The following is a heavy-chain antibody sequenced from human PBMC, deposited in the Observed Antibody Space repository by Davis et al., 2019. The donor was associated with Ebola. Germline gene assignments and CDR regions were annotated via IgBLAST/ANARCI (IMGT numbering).Heavy chain of an antibody. D-gene: IGHD2/OR15-2a*01. CDR3: ARGVGGPRSMKSDP. Sequence: PSETLSLTCIVSGGSISGHYWSWVRQPPGKGLEWIAYIHYTGYTSYNPSLKSRVTISVDTSKNQFSLKVNSVTAADTAVYYCARGVGGPRSMKSDPWGQGTLVTVSS. CDR1: GGSISGHY. J-gene: IGHJ5*02. CDR2: IHYTGYT. V-gene: IGHV4-59*11.